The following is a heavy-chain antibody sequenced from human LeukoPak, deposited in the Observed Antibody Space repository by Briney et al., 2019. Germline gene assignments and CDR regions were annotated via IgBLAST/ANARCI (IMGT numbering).Heavy chain of an antibody. CDR2: ISCSGGST. Sequence: GGSLRLSCAASGFTFSSYAMSWVRRAPGKGLEWVSAISCSGGSTYYADSVKGRFTISRDNSKNTLYLQMNSLRAEDTAVYYCAAVWWLPSPYFDYWGQGTLVTVPS. J-gene: IGHJ4*02. D-gene: IGHD5-12*01. CDR1: GFTFSSYA. V-gene: IGHV3-23*01. CDR3: AAVWWLPSPYFDY.